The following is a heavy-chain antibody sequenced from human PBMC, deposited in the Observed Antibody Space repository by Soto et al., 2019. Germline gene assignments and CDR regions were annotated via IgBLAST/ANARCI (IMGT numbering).Heavy chain of an antibody. Sequence: PGESLKISCKGSGYSFTSYWISWVRQMPGKGLEWMGRIDPSDSYTNYSPSFQGHVTISADKSISTAYLQWSSLKASDTAMYYCARHASGCSSTSCYDGHNWFDPWGQGTLVTVSS. CDR3: ARHASGCSSTSCYDGHNWFDP. CDR2: IDPSDSYT. D-gene: IGHD2-2*01. CDR1: GYSFTSYW. J-gene: IGHJ5*02. V-gene: IGHV5-10-1*01.